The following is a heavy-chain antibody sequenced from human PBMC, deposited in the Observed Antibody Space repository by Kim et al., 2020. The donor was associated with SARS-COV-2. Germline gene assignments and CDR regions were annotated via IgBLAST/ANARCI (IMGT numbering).Heavy chain of an antibody. V-gene: IGHV4-34*01. CDR2: INHSGST. J-gene: IGHJ6*02. Sequence: SETLSLTCAVYGGSFSGYYWSWIRQPPGKGLEWIGEINHSGSTNYNPSLKSRVTISVDTSKNQFSLKLSSVTAADTAVYYCARGRYYDFWSGYSRGYYGMDVWGQGTTVTVSS. CDR3: ARGRYYDFWSGYSRGYYGMDV. D-gene: IGHD3-3*01. CDR1: GGSFSGYY.